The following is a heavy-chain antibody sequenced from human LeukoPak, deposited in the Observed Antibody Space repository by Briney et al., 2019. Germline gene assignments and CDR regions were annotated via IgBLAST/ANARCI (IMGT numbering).Heavy chain of an antibody. CDR1: GFTFSSYA. CDR2: ISSSGSTI. V-gene: IGHV3-48*04. CDR3: ARHPYYYDSSGYWGSL. Sequence: GGSLRLSCAASGFTFSSYAMSWVRQAPGKGLEWVSYISSSGSTIYYADSVKGRFTISRDNAKNSLYLQMNSLRAEDTAVYYCARHPYYYDSSGYWGSLWGQGTMVTVSS. D-gene: IGHD3-22*01. J-gene: IGHJ3*01.